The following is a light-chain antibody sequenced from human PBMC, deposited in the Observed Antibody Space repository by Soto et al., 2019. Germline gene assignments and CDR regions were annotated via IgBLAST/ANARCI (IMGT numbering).Light chain of an antibody. CDR3: QQLDNFPLT. CDR1: QSISNW. J-gene: IGKJ5*01. Sequence: DIQMTQSPSTPSASVGDRVTIACRASQSISNWLAWSQQRPGKAPKLLIYKASNLESGVPSRFSGRGAGTEFTLTISSLQPEDFATDECQQLDNFPLTFGQGTRLEIK. V-gene: IGKV1-5*03. CDR2: KAS.